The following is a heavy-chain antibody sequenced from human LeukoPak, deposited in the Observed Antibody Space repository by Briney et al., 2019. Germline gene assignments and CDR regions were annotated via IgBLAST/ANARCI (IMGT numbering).Heavy chain of an antibody. J-gene: IGHJ4*02. CDR2: ISGSGGST. CDR1: GFTFSSYA. Sequence: GGSLGLSCAASGFTFSSYAMSWVRQAPGKGLEWVSAISGSGGSTHYADSVKGRFTISRDNSKNTLYLQMNSLRAEDTAVYYCAKGSDYYDSSGHVHYWGQGTLVTVSS. V-gene: IGHV3-23*01. D-gene: IGHD3-22*01. CDR3: AKGSDYYDSSGHVHY.